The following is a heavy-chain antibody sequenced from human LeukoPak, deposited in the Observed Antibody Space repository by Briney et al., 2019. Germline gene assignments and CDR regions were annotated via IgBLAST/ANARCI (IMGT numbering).Heavy chain of an antibody. CDR3: ARDTARLLWFGESLDYFDY. V-gene: IGHV1-2*06. Sequence: ASVKVSCKASGYTFTGYYMHWVRQAPGQGLEWMGRINPNSGGTNYAQKFQGRVTMTRDTSISTAYMELGRLRCDDTAVYYCARDTARLLWFGESLDYFDYWGQGTLVTVSS. CDR2: INPNSGGT. J-gene: IGHJ4*02. D-gene: IGHD3-10*01. CDR1: GYTFTGYY.